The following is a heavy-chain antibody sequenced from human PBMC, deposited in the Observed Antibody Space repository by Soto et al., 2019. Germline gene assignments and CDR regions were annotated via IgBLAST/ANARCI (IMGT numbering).Heavy chain of an antibody. V-gene: IGHV3-21*06. CDR2: ISSTTNYI. CDR3: ARESEDLTSNFDY. J-gene: IGHJ4*02. Sequence: PGGSLRLSCAASGFTFTRYSMNWVRQAPGKGLEWVSSISSTTNYIYYGDSMKGRFTISRDNAKNSLYLEMNSLRAEDTAVYYCARESEDLTSNFDYWGQGPLVTVSS. CDR1: GFTFTRYS.